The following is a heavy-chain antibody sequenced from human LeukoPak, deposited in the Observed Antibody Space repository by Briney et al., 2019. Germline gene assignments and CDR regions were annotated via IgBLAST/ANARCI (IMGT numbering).Heavy chain of an antibody. J-gene: IGHJ4*02. CDR1: GFTVSSNY. V-gene: IGHV3-66*01. D-gene: IGHD6-13*01. CDR3: ARGIAAAGPHYFDY. CDR2: IYSGGST. Sequence: PGGSLRLSCAASGFTVSSNYMSWVRQAPGKGLEWVSVIYSGGSTYYADSVKGRFTISRDNSKNTLYLQMNSLRAEDTAVYYCARGIAAAGPHYFDYWGQGTLVTVSS.